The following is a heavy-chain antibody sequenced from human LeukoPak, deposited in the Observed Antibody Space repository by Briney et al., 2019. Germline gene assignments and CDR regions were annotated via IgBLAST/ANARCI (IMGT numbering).Heavy chain of an antibody. CDR1: GYAFTGYY. V-gene: IGHV1-2*02. CDR2: INPNSGGT. Sequence: AASVKVSCKGSGYAFTGYYMHWVRQAPGQGLEWMGWINPNSGGTNYAQKFQGRVTMTRDTSISTAYMELSRLRSDDTAVYYCARGDYGDYVDYWGQGTLVTVSS. D-gene: IGHD4-17*01. CDR3: ARGDYGDYVDY. J-gene: IGHJ4*02.